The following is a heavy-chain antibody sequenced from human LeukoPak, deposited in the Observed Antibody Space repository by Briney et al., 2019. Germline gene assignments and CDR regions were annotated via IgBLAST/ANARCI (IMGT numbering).Heavy chain of an antibody. Sequence: GGSLRLSCAASGFTFSAYWMHWVRQAPGKGLVWVSRTNSDGTSTSYADSVKGRFTISRDNAKNMLYLQMNSLRADDTAVYYCARGDTRVVTAIHNYYYYMDVWGKGTTVTVSS. CDR2: TNSDGTST. V-gene: IGHV3-74*01. D-gene: IGHD2-21*02. CDR1: GFTFSAYW. CDR3: ARGDTRVVTAIHNYYYYMDV. J-gene: IGHJ6*03.